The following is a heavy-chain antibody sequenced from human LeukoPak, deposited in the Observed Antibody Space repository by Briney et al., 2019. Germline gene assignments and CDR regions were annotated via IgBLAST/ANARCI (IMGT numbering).Heavy chain of an antibody. D-gene: IGHD6-19*01. J-gene: IGHJ4*02. Sequence: GGSLRLSCAASGFTFSDYYMSWIRQAPGKGLEWVSYISSISSYTNYADSVKGRFTISRDNAKNSLYLQMNSLRAEDTAVYYCARQGGAYSSGRFDYWGQGTLVTVSS. CDR1: GFTFSDYY. CDR2: ISSISSYT. CDR3: ARQGGAYSSGRFDY. V-gene: IGHV3-11*06.